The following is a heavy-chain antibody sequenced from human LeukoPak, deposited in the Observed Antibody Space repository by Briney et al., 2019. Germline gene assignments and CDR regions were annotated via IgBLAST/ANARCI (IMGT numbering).Heavy chain of an antibody. CDR1: GFTFSSYN. V-gene: IGHV3-21*01. CDR3: ARDGRIAVAGTDY. D-gene: IGHD6-19*01. CDR2: ISSSSSYI. J-gene: IGHJ4*02. Sequence: AGGSLRLSCAASGFTFSSYNMNWVRQAPGKGLEWVSSISSSSSYIYYADSVKGRFTISRDNAKNSLYLQMNSLRAEDTAVYYCARDGRIAVAGTDYWGQGTLVTVSS.